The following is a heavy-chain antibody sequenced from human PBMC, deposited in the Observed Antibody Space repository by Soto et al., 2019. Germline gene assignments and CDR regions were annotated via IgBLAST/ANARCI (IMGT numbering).Heavy chain of an antibody. J-gene: IGHJ5*02. V-gene: IGHV4-39*01. CDR3: ASGFAGSLELLFMA. Sequence: QLQLQESGPGLVKPSETLSLTCTVSGGSISSSSYYWGWIRQPPGKGLEWIGSIYYSGSTYYNPSLKSRVTISVDTSLNQFSLRLSSVPAADTAVYYCASGFAGSLELLFMAWGQGTLVTVSS. D-gene: IGHD3-3*01. CDR2: IYYSGST. CDR1: GGSISSSSYY.